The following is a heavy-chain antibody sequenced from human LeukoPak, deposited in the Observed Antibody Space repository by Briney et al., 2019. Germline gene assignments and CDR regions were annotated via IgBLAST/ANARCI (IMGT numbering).Heavy chain of an antibody. V-gene: IGHV3-21*06. J-gene: IGHJ4*02. CDR2: ISTTSTYI. CDR3: ARAGTCSSTSCDGGIEY. CDR1: GFSFSSYN. Sequence: GGSLLLSCAASGFSFSSYNMKCVRQAPGKGLEWVSFISTTSTYIYYADSVKGRFTVSRDNSKNLLYLQMDSLRVEDTAVYYCARAGTCSSTSCDGGIEYWGQGTLVTVSS. D-gene: IGHD2-2*01.